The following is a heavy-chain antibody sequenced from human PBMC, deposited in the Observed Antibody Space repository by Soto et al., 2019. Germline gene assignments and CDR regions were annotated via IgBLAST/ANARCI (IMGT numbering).Heavy chain of an antibody. D-gene: IGHD2-21*02. CDR1: GFTFSSYA. J-gene: IGHJ4*02. V-gene: IGHV3-23*01. Sequence: EVQLLESGGDLIQPGGSLRLSCAASGFTFSSYAMNWVRQAQGKGLEWVSVISGSGGTTFYADSVKGRFTISRDNSKNTLYLEMNSLRAEDTAVYYCAKDYRRLRGFDSWGQGTLVTVSS. CDR2: ISGSGGTT. CDR3: AKDYRRLRGFDS.